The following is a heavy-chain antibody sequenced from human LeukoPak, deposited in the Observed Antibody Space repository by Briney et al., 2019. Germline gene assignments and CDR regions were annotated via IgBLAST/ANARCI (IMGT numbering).Heavy chain of an antibody. J-gene: IGHJ4*02. CDR3: ARHGVSGTTYSPFDY. CDR2: IYYTGNT. Sequence: SETLSLTCTVSRDSISSNSYYWGWIRQPPGKGLEWIGSIYYTGNTYYKPALESRVTISGDTSKKQFSLKLTSVTAADTAVYYCARHGVSGTTYSPFDYWGQGTLVTVSS. V-gene: IGHV4-39*01. D-gene: IGHD1-7*01. CDR1: RDSISSNSYY.